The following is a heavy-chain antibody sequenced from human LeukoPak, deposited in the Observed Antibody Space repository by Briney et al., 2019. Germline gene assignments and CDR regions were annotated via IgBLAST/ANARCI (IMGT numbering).Heavy chain of an antibody. Sequence: ASVKVSCKASGYTFTGYYMHWVRQAPGQGPEWMGWINPNSGDTNYAQKFQDRVTMTRDTSISTAYMELSRLRSDDTAVYYCARGVTGIYYYYYMDVWGKGTTVTVSS. J-gene: IGHJ6*03. CDR2: INPNSGDT. CDR1: GYTFTGYY. V-gene: IGHV1-2*02. CDR3: ARGVTGIYYYYYMDV. D-gene: IGHD6-13*01.